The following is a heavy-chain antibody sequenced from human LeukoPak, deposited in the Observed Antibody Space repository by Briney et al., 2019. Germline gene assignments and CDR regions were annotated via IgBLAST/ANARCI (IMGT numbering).Heavy chain of an antibody. D-gene: IGHD3-10*01. CDR3: ARHLRRLLWFGEPGTWFDP. J-gene: IGHJ5*02. CDR2: IRYDGSNK. V-gene: IGHV3-30*02. CDR1: GFTFSSYG. Sequence: PGGSLRLSCAASGFTFSSYGMHWVRQAPGKGLEWVAFIRYDGSNKYYADSVKGRFTISRDNSKNTLYLQMNSLRAEDTAVYYCARHLRRLLWFGEPGTWFDPWGQGTLVTVSS.